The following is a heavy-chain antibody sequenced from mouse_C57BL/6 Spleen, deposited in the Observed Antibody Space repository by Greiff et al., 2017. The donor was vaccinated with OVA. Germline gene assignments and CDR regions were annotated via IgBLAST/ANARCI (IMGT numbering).Heavy chain of an antibody. CDR3: AREGNMVKRAMDY. J-gene: IGHJ4*01. Sequence: VQLQQSGPELVKPGASVKISCKASGYAFSSSWMNWVKQRPGKGLEWIGRIYPGDGDTNYNGKFKGKATLTADKSSSTAYMQLSSLTSEDSAVYFCAREGNMVKRAMDYWGQGTSVTVSS. D-gene: IGHD1-1*02. V-gene: IGHV1-82*01. CDR1: GYAFSSSW. CDR2: IYPGDGDT.